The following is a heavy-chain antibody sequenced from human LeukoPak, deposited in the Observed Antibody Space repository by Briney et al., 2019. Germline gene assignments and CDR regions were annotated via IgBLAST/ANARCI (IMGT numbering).Heavy chain of an antibody. Sequence: GASVKISCKASDYTFTSYGISWVRQAPGQGLEWMGWISAYNGNTNYAQKLQGRVTMTTDTSTSTAYMELRSLRSDDTAVYYCARTEKWFGEPFYWGQGALVTVSS. D-gene: IGHD3-10*01. CDR1: DYTFTSYG. CDR2: ISAYNGNT. J-gene: IGHJ4*02. CDR3: ARTEKWFGEPFY. V-gene: IGHV1-18*04.